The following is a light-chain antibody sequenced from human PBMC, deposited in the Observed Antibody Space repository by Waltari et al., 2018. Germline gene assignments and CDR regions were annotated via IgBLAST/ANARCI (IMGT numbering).Light chain of an antibody. CDR1: QGVSTY. Sequence: AIRMTQSPASPSASTGDRVTISRRASQGVSTYLAWYQQKPGKAPSPLIYASSTLESGVPSKFSGSGSGTDFTLTISCLQSEDFATYYCQQYHTYPWTFGQGTKVEI. CDR3: QQYHTYPWT. J-gene: IGKJ1*01. CDR2: ASS. V-gene: IGKV1-8*01.